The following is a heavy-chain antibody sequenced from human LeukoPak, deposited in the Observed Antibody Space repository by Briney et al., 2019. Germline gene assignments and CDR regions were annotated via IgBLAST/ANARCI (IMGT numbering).Heavy chain of an antibody. V-gene: IGHV3-48*03. J-gene: IGHJ6*04. D-gene: IGHD5-18*01. CDR2: IRSGGGTI. CDR3: ARDSRYSSAYYGMDV. Sequence: PGGSLRLSCAASGFTFSSYEMNWVRQAPGKGLEWVSHIRSGGGTINYADSVKGRFTISRDNAKNSLYLLMNSLRAEDTAVYYCARDSRYSSAYYGMDVWGKGTTVTVSS. CDR1: GFTFSSYE.